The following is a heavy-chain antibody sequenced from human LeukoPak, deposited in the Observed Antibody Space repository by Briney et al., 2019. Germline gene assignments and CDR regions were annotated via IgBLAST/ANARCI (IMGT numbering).Heavy chain of an antibody. CDR3: ARSSGATQIFDY. V-gene: IGHV3-23*01. CDR1: GFTFSSYG. Sequence: PGGSLRLSCAASGFTFSSYGMSWVRQAPGKGLEWVSAINGSGGSTYYADSVKGRFTISRDNSKNTLYLQMNSLRAEDTAVYYCARSSGATQIFDYWGQGTLVTVSS. CDR2: INGSGGST. J-gene: IGHJ4*02. D-gene: IGHD3-10*01.